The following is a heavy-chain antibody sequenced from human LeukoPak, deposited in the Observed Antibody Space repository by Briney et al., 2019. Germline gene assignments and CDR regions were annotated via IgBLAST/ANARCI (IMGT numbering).Heavy chain of an antibody. Sequence: GGSLRLSCAASGFTVSSNYMSWVRQAPGKGLEWVSVIYSGGSTYYADSVKGRFTISRDNSKNTLYLQMNSLRAEDTAVYYCARDAPSQYYYYGMDVWGQGTTVTVPS. J-gene: IGHJ6*02. CDR3: ARDAPSQYYYYGMDV. CDR2: IYSGGST. CDR1: GFTVSSNY. V-gene: IGHV3-66*02.